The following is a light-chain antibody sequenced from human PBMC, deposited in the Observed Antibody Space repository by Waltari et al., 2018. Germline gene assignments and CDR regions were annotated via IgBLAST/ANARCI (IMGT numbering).Light chain of an antibody. CDR1: SGHSSNV. Sequence: QLVLTHSPSASASLGASIKLTCTLSSGHSSNVIAWLQQQPEKGPRYLVKVYSDGSHSRGNEIPDRFSDSSSGAERYLTISSLQSEDEADYYCQTGGHGTWVFGGGTRLTVL. CDR3: QTGGHGTWV. J-gene: IGLJ3*02. CDR2: VYSDGSH. V-gene: IGLV4-69*01.